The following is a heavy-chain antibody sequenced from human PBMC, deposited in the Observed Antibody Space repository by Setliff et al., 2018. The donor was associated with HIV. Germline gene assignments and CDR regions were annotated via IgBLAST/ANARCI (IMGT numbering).Heavy chain of an antibody. CDR1: GGSISSYY. J-gene: IGHJ2*01. Sequence: PSETLSLTCTVSGGSISSYYWSWIRQPPGKGLEWIGNIHSSGSTNYNPSLKSRVTISVDTSKNQFSLKLISVTAADTAVYYCARDVLGYDSTGRFDLWGRGTLVTVSS. CDR3: ARDVLGYDSTGRFDL. CDR2: IHSSGST. D-gene: IGHD3-22*01. V-gene: IGHV4-4*09.